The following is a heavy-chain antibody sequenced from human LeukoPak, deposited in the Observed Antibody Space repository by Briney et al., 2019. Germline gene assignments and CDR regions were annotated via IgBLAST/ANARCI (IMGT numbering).Heavy chain of an antibody. CDR3: ASAAAYYYYQYMDV. V-gene: IGHV3-20*04. Sequence: GGSLRLSCAASGFTFEADGMSWVRQAPEKGLEWVSGINWNGDSTGYADSVKGRFTIYRDNAKNALYLQMNSLRAEDTALYYCASAAAYYYYQYMDVWGKGTTVIVSS. J-gene: IGHJ6*03. CDR2: INWNGDST. CDR1: GFTFEADG. D-gene: IGHD6-13*01.